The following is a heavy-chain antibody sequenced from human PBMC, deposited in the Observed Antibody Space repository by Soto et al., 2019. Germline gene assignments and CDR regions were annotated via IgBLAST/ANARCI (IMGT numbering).Heavy chain of an antibody. CDR2: IKQDGSEK. CDR3: ARDVKYCSSTSCHPSYYYYGMDV. D-gene: IGHD2-2*01. CDR1: GFTFSSYW. J-gene: IGHJ6*02. Sequence: GGSLRLSCAASGFTFSSYWMNWVRQAPGKGLEWVANIKQDGSEKYYVDSVKGRFTISRDNAKNSLYLQMNSLRAEDTAVYYCARDVKYCSSTSCHPSYYYYGMDVWGQGTTVTVSS. V-gene: IGHV3-7*01.